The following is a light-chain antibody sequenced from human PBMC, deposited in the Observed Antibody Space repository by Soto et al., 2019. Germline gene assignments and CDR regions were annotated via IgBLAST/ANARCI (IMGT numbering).Light chain of an antibody. Sequence: VLTQSPATLYVSPGERVTLSCRTSQSVGSSLAWYQQVPGQAPRLLIYGASSRETGISDRFSGGGSGAEFVLTISDLQSEDFAVYSCQQYNAWPPTFGQGTKVDIK. V-gene: IGKV3-15*01. CDR3: QQYNAWPPT. CDR2: GAS. CDR1: QSVGSS. J-gene: IGKJ1*01.